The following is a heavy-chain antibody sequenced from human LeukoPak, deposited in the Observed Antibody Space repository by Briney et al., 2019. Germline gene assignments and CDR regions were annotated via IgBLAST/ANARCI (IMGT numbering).Heavy chain of an antibody. CDR1: GGSVSSYF. D-gene: IGHD3-10*01. J-gene: IGHJ5*02. V-gene: IGHV4-39*01. CDR2: IYYSGST. CDR3: ARPIPNDSMVRGVLVDP. Sequence: SETLSLTCTVSGGSVSSYFCSWIRQPPGKGLEWIGSIYYSGSTYYNPSLKSRVTISVDTSKNQFSLKLSSVTAADTAVYYCARPIPNDSMVRGVLVDPWGQGTLVTVSS.